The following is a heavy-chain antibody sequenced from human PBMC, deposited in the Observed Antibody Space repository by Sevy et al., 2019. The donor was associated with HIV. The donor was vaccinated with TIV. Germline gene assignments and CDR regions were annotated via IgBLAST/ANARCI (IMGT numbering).Heavy chain of an antibody. V-gene: IGHV4-59*01. CDR1: GGSSSSYY. D-gene: IGHD6-13*01. Sequence: SETLSLTCTVSGGSSSSYYWSWIRQPPGKGLEWIGYIYYSGSTNYNPSLKSRFTISVDTSKNQFSLKLSSVTAADTAVYYCARAHHPPDLGPDTAAGTRWFDPWGQGTLVTVSS. CDR2: IYYSGST. J-gene: IGHJ5*02. CDR3: ARAHHPPDLGPDTAAGTRWFDP.